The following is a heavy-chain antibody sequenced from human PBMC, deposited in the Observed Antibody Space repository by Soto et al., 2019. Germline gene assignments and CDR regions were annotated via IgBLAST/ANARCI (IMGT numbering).Heavy chain of an antibody. D-gene: IGHD2-8*01. J-gene: IGHJ5*02. V-gene: IGHV6-1*01. CDR2: AYYRSKWYN. Sequence: SQTLSLTCAISGDSVSSNSAAWNWIRQSPSRGLEWLGRAYYRSKWYNDYAVSVKSRITINPDTSKNQFSLQLNSVTPEDTAVYYCARDIVIMVYAIDWFAPWGQATLVTVS. CDR1: GDSVSSNSAA. CDR3: ARDIVIMVYAIDWFAP.